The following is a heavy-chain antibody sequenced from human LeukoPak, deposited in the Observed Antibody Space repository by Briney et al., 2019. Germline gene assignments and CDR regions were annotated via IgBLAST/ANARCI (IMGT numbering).Heavy chain of an antibody. V-gene: IGHV3-21*01. D-gene: IGHD3-16*01. CDR1: GFTFSSYS. Sequence: PGGSLRLSCAASGFTFSSYSMNWVRQAPGKGLEWVSSISSSSSYIYYADSVKGRFTISRDNAKNSLYLQMNSLRAEDTAVYYCARDRGYYDYVWGSYGNDYWGQGTLVTVSS. CDR3: ARDRGYYDYVWGSYGNDY. J-gene: IGHJ4*02. CDR2: ISSSSSYI.